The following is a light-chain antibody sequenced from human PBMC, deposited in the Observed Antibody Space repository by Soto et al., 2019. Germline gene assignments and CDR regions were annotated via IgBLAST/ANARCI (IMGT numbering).Light chain of an antibody. Sequence: EIVMPQSPATLSVSPGERATLSCRASQSVSSNLAWYQQKPGQAHRLLIYGASTRATGIPARFSGSGSGTEFTLTISSLQSEDFAVSYCQQYNNWPQTFGQGTKVEIK. CDR3: QQYNNWPQT. V-gene: IGKV3-15*01. CDR2: GAS. J-gene: IGKJ1*01. CDR1: QSVSSN.